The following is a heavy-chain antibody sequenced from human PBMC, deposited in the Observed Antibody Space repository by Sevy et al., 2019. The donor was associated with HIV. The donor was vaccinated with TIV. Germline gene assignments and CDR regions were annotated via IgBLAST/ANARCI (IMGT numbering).Heavy chain of an antibody. CDR1: GFTFRSYW. CDR2: IKVDGSEK. J-gene: IGHJ6*02. V-gene: IGHV3-7*03. D-gene: IGHD2-2*01. CDR3: ARDCSSTSCLWGLDV. Sequence: GGSLRLSCAVSGFTFRSYWMSWXRQAPGKGLEWVAHIKVDGSEKYHVDSVKGRFTISRDNAKNSLFLQMNSLRVEDTAVYYCARDCSSTSCLWGLDVWGQGTAVTVSS.